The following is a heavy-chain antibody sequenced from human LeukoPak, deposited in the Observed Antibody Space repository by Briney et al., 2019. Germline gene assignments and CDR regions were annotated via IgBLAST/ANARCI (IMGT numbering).Heavy chain of an antibody. Sequence: SETLSLTCTVSGDSVSSSNYYWAWIRQPPGKGLEWIGYIYYSGSTNYNPSLKSRVTISVDTSKNQISLKLNSVTAADTAVYYCARSAGYNYGFAWDYWGQGTLVTVSS. D-gene: IGHD5-18*01. V-gene: IGHV4-61*01. CDR1: GDSVSSSNYY. CDR3: ARSAGYNYGFAWDY. CDR2: IYYSGST. J-gene: IGHJ4*02.